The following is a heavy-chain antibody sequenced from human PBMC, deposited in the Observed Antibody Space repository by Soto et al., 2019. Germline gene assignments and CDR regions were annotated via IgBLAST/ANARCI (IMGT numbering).Heavy chain of an antibody. CDR2: IYSSGST. J-gene: IGHJ4*02. Sequence: TLSLTCSFSGVSISGYYWSWIRQPAGRRLEWSGRIYSSGSTNYNPSLRSRVTMSADTSKKHFCLWLTPVTAADTAGYYCARGQRGGSFDYWGRGTMVTVSS. D-gene: IGHD1-26*01. CDR1: GVSISGYY. V-gene: IGHV4-4*07. CDR3: ARGQRGGSFDY.